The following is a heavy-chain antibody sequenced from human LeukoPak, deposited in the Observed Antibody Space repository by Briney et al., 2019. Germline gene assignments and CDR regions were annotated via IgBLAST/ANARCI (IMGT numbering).Heavy chain of an antibody. D-gene: IGHD4-23*01. V-gene: IGHV3-11*04. CDR2: ISRSGITI. J-gene: IGHJ4*02. CDR3: ARDVSPPYSGNSFSFDS. Sequence: GGSLRLSCAASGFTFTDYYMTWIRQAPGMGLEWISYISRSGITIKYADSVKGRFTISRDNAKNSLYLQMNSLRAEDSAVYYCARDVSPPYSGNSFSFDSWGQGSLVTVSS. CDR1: GFTFTDYY.